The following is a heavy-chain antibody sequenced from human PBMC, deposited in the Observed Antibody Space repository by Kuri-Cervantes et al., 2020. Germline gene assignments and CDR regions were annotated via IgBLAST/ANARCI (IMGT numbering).Heavy chain of an antibody. CDR1: GFTFSSYE. D-gene: IGHD3-16*02. CDR2: ISSSGSTI. CDR3: ARALVPSYDYIWGSYRWLYFDY. Sequence: GGSLRLSCAASGFTFSSYEMNRVRQAPGKGLEWVSYISSSGSTIYYADSVKGRFTISRDNAKNSLYLQMNSLRAEDTAVYYCARALVPSYDYIWGSYRWLYFDYWGQGTLVTVSS. J-gene: IGHJ4*02. V-gene: IGHV3-48*03.